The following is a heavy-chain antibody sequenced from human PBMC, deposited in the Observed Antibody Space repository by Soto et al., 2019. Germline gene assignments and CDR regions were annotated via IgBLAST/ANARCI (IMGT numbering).Heavy chain of an antibody. J-gene: IGHJ4*01. Sequence: PSETLSLTCAVYGGSFSAYYWSWIRQPPGKGLEWIGAIYYSGTTYYNPSLKTRVSLFLHTSENQFSLRLTSVTAADTAVYFCASLNYDYGRKYFDSWGHGTLVTVPQ. CDR1: GGSFSAYY. D-gene: IGHD4-17*01. V-gene: IGHV4-34*01. CDR2: IYYSGTT. CDR3: ASLNYDYGRKYFDS.